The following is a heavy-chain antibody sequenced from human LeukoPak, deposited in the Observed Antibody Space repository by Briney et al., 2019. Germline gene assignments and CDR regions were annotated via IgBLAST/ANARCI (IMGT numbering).Heavy chain of an antibody. J-gene: IGHJ4*02. CDR3: ARNNSIMENFDS. D-gene: IGHD1-1*01. Sequence: SETLSLTCTVAGGPIGNSPKMYWGWIRQFPGKGLEWIGSIYYSGSTYYNPSLRSRITITVDTSKNQFSLNLQSVTAADTALYYCARNNSIMENFDSWGQGTLVTVSS. CDR2: IYYSGST. V-gene: IGHV4-39*01. CDR1: GGPIGNSPKMY.